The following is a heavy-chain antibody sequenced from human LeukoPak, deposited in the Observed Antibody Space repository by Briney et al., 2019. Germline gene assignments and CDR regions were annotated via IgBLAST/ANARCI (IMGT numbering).Heavy chain of an antibody. CDR3: ARQRYDFWSGYYTGVDAFDI. V-gene: IGHV4-39*01. CDR2: IYYSGST. CDR1: GGSISSSSYY. Sequence: SETLSLTCTVSGGSISSSSYYWGWIRQPPGKGLEWSGSIYYSGSTYYNPSLKSRVTISVDTSKNQFSLKLSSVTAADTAVYYCARQRYDFWSGYYTGVDAFDIWGQGTMVTVSS. D-gene: IGHD3-3*01. J-gene: IGHJ3*02.